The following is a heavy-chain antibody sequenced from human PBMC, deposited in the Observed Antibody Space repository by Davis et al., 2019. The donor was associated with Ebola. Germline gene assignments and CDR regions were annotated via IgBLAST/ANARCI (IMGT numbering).Heavy chain of an antibody. D-gene: IGHD1-26*01. CDR3: ARAPGAIYYGMDV. Sequence: ASVKVSCKASGYTFTSYAMHWVRQAPGQRLEWMGWINAGNGNTKYSQKFQGRVTITRDTSASTAYMELSRLRSDDTAVYYCARAPGAIYYGMDVWGQGTTVTVSS. J-gene: IGHJ6*02. CDR1: GYTFTSYA. V-gene: IGHV1-3*01. CDR2: INAGNGNT.